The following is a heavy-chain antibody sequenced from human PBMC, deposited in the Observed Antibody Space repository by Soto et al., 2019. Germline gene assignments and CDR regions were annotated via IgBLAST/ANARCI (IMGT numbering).Heavy chain of an antibody. CDR3: AKDPAGVVADDP. CDR1: GFTFSSYG. D-gene: IGHD2-15*01. J-gene: IGHJ5*02. CDR2: ISYDGSNK. V-gene: IGHV3-30*18. Sequence: QVQLVESGGGVVQPGRSLRLSCAASGFTFSSYGMHWVRQAPGKGLEWVAVISYDGSNKYYADSVKGRFTISRDNSKNTLYLQMNSLRAEDTAVYYGAKDPAGVVADDPWGQGTLVTVSS.